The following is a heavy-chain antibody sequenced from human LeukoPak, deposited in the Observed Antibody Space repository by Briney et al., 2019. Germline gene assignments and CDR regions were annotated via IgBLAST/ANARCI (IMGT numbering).Heavy chain of an antibody. CDR1: GFAFSGHW. V-gene: IGHV3-7*01. Sequence: GGSLRLSCAASGFAFSGHWMSWVRQAPGKGLEWVANINQDGSEKYYVDSVKGRFTFSRDNAKNSLYLQMNNLRADDTAVYYCARDGVAAGVYFDCWVQGTLVTVSS. J-gene: IGHJ4*02. CDR2: INQDGSEK. D-gene: IGHD6-13*01. CDR3: ARDGVAAGVYFDC.